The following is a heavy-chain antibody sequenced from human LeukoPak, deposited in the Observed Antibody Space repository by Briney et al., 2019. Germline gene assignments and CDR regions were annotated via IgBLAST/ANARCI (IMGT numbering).Heavy chain of an antibody. CDR2: INHSGST. CDR1: GGSFSGYY. Sequence: SETLSLTCAVYGGSFSGYYWSWIRQPPGKGLEWIGEINHSGSTNYHPSLKSRVTISVGTSKNQFSLLLRSVTAADEPVYDCAAVGCTTCGSDSYWEWFDPWGQGTLVTVSS. J-gene: IGHJ5*02. CDR3: AAVGCTTCGSDSYWEWFDP. D-gene: IGHD2-21*02. V-gene: IGHV4-34*01.